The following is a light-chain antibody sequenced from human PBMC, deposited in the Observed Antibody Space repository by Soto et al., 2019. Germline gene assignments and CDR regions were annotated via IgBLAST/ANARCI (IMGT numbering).Light chain of an antibody. CDR2: XGS. CDR3: QQYNGPWT. Sequence: DIVMTQSPVSLPVTPGEPASISCRSSQSLLHSNGYNYLDWYLQKPGQSPQLLIYXGSNRASHLKSGVPSRFSGSGSGTDFTLTISSLLPEDLATYFCQQYNGPWTFGQGTKVDIK. CDR1: QSLLHSNGYNY. V-gene: IGKV2-28*01. J-gene: IGKJ1*01.